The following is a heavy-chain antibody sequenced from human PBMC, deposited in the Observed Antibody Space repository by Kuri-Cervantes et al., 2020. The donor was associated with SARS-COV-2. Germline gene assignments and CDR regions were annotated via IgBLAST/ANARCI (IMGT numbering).Heavy chain of an antibody. D-gene: IGHD4-17*01. CDR2: IYTSGST. V-gene: IGHV4-4*07. Sequence: SETLSLTCTVSGGSISSYYWSWIRQPAGKGLEWIGRIYTSGSTNYNPPLKSRVTISVDTSKNQFSLKLSSVTAADTAVYYCARPRYGDYDGAFDIWGQGTMVTVSS. CDR3: ARPRYGDYDGAFDI. CDR1: GGSISSYY. J-gene: IGHJ3*02.